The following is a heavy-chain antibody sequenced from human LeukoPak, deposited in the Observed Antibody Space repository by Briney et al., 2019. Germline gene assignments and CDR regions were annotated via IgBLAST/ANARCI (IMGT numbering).Heavy chain of an antibody. CDR2: NIPIFGTA. V-gene: IGHV1-69*01. J-gene: IGHJ3*02. CDR3: ARVATYYYDSSAEAFDI. CDR1: GGTFSSYA. D-gene: IGHD3-22*01. Sequence: SVKVSCKASGGTFSSYAISWVRQAPGQGLEWMGGNIPIFGTANYAQKFQGRVTITADESTSTAYMELSSLRSEDTAVYYCARVATYYYDSSAEAFDIWGQGTMVTVSS.